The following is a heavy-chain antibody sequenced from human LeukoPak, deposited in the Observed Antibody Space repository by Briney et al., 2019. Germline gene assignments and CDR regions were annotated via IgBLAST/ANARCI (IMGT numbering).Heavy chain of an antibody. D-gene: IGHD3-16*01. CDR2: INPSDGAT. J-gene: IGHJ6*03. Sequence: ASAKVSCKASGYTFTMYYIHWVRQAPGQGLEWMGMINPSDGATTYAQRFQGRFTMTRDMSTTTVYMDLRSLRSEDTAVYFCAGEQSGGLSGSLGGLFASYYTYYYMDVWGRGTTVTVSS. V-gene: IGHV1-46*01. CDR1: GYTFTMYY. CDR3: AGEQSGGLSGSLGGLFASYYTYYYMDV.